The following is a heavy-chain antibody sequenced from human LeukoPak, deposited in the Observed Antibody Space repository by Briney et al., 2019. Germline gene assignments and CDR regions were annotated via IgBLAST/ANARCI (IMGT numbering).Heavy chain of an antibody. CDR1: GYTFTSYD. V-gene: IGHV1-8*03. J-gene: IGHJ4*02. D-gene: IGHD2-15*01. CDR3: ARVDGSPDY. CDR2: INPNSGHR. Sequence: ASVKVSCKASGYTFTSYDINWVRQATGQGLEWMGWINPNSGHRGYAQKFQGRVTITRDTSISTAYMELSSLRSEDTAVYYCARVDGSPDYWGQGTLVTVSS.